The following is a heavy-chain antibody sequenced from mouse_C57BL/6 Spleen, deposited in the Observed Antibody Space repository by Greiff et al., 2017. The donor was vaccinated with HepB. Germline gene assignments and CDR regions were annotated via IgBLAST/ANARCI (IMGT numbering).Heavy chain of an antibody. CDR3: ARRGVLRSPLDY. D-gene: IGHD1-1*01. CDR1: GCTFTSYW. Sequence: QVQLQQPGPELVKPGASVKLSCKASGCTFTSYWMHWVKQRPGQGLEWIGNINPSNGGTNYNEKFKSKATLTVDKSSSTAYMQLSSLTSEDSAVYYCARRGVLRSPLDYWGQGTTLTVSS. CDR2: INPSNGGT. J-gene: IGHJ2*01. V-gene: IGHV1-53*01.